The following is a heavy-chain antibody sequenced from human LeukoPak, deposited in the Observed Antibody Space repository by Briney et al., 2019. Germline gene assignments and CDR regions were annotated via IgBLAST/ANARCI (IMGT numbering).Heavy chain of an antibody. CDR1: GFDFSSNW. CDR2: IKGDGIST. J-gene: IGHJ4*02. Sequence: GGSLRLSCAASGFDFSSNWMHWVRHAPGQGLVWVSRIKGDGISTNYADSVKGRFTISRDNAKNSLYLQMNSLRVEDTAVYYCASTPLTGTYSSGWYRVVNFDYWGQGTLVTVSS. CDR3: ASTPLTGTYSSGWYRVVNFDY. V-gene: IGHV3-74*01. D-gene: IGHD6-19*01.